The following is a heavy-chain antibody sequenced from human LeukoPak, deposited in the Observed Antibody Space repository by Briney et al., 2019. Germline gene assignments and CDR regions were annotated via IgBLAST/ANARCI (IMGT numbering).Heavy chain of an antibody. D-gene: IGHD4-23*01. Sequence: GGSLRLSCAASGFIFSDYYMSWIRQAPGKGLEWVSYLSTSGDIMYYAGSVKGRFTISRDNAKNSLYLEMDSLRAEDTAVYYCARGHYGGNPADAFDIWGRGTMVTVS. CDR2: LSTSGDIM. CDR1: GFIFSDYY. J-gene: IGHJ3*02. CDR3: ARGHYGGNPADAFDI. V-gene: IGHV3-11*01.